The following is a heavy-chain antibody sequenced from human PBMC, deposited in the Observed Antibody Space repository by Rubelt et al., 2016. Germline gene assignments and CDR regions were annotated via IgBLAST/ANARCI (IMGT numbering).Heavy chain of an antibody. J-gene: IGHJ5*02. D-gene: IGHD3-22*01. CDR3: ASGYDSSGYYYPDRKENWFDP. CDR1: GGSFSGYY. CDR2: IYYSGST. Sequence: QVQLQQWGAGLLKPSETLSLTCAVYGGSFSGYYWSWIRQPPGKGLEWIGSIYYSGSTYYNPSLKSRVTISVDTSKNQFSLKLSSVTAADTAVYYCASGYDSSGYYYPDRKENWFDPWGQGTLVTVSS. V-gene: IGHV4-34*01.